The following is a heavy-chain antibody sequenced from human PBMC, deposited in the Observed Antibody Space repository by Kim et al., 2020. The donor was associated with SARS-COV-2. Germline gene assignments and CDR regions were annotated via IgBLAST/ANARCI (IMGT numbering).Heavy chain of an antibody. CDR3: ARIGDY. Sequence: YPGDSNTRYSPSFQGQDTISADKSSSTAYLQWGSLKASDTAMYYCARIGDYWGQGTLVTVSS. CDR2: YPGDSNT. D-gene: IGHD2-15*01. V-gene: IGHV5-51*01. J-gene: IGHJ4*02.